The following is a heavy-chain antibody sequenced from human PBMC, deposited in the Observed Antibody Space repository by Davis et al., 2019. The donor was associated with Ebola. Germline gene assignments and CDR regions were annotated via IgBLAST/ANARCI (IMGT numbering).Heavy chain of an antibody. CDR3: TTVTIPDNNDY. Sequence: GESLKISCAAPGFTFSGSAMHWVRQASGKGLEWVGRIRSKANSYATAYAASVKGRFTISRDDSKNTAYLQMNSLKTEDTAVYYCTTVTIPDNNDYWGQGTLVTVSS. D-gene: IGHD4-17*01. CDR1: GFTFSGSA. J-gene: IGHJ4*02. V-gene: IGHV3-73*01. CDR2: IRSKANSYAT.